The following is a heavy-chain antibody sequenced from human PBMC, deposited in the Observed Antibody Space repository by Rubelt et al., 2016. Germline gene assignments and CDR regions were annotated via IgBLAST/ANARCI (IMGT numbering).Heavy chain of an antibody. D-gene: IGHD3-22*01. CDR2: ISSNT. V-gene: IGHV3-23*01. CDR1: GFTLSSNV. Sequence: EMQLLESGGGLVQPGGSLRLSCGASGFTLSSNVMRWVRQAPGKGLEWVSTISSNTYYADSVKGRFTISRYNSKNTVFLQMNSLRADDTAIYYCAKGSGYYFDSWGQGTLVTVSS. J-gene: IGHJ4*02. CDR3: AKGSGYYFDS.